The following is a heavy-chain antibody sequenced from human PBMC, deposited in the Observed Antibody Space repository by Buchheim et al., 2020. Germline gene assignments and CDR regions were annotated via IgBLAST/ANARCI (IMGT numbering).Heavy chain of an antibody. CDR1: GFTFSDFW. J-gene: IGHJ4*02. D-gene: IGHD2-15*01. Sequence: EVQLVESGGGLVQPGGSLRLSCAASGFTFSDFWMNWVRQAPGKGLEWVASINQRGTEKYYVDSVKGRFTVSRDNGKNSLYLQMNNLRAEDTAVYYCARDGVAEGLYFDDWGQGTL. CDR2: INQRGTEK. CDR3: ARDGVAEGLYFDD. V-gene: IGHV3-7*01.